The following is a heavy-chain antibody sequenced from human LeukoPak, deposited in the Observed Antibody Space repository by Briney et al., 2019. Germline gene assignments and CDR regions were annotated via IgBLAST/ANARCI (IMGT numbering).Heavy chain of an antibody. D-gene: IGHD3-10*02. J-gene: IGHJ4*02. V-gene: IGHV3-23*01. CDR3: AKGVLGYSVPFLDC. CDR1: GFTFSTYI. Sequence: PGGSLRLSCAASGFTFSTYIMNWVRQTPGKGLEWVSTISDSGGYTHYADSVKGRFSISRDNSKNTLYVQMSSLRAEDTAIYYCAKGVLGYSVPFLDCWGQGALVTVSS. CDR2: ISDSGGYT.